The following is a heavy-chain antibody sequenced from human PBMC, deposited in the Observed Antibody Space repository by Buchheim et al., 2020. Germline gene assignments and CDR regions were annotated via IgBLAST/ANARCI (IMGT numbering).Heavy chain of an antibody. Sequence: QVQLVESGGGVVQPGRSLRLSCAASGFTFSSYGMHWVRQAPGKGLDGVAVIWYDGSNKYYADSVKGRFTISRDNSKNTLYLQMNSLRAEDTAVYYCARDDTGNDFWSGYYRSDGMDVWGQGTT. CDR1: GFTFSSYG. J-gene: IGHJ6*02. D-gene: IGHD3-3*01. CDR3: ARDDTGNDFWSGYYRSDGMDV. CDR2: IWYDGSNK. V-gene: IGHV3-33*01.